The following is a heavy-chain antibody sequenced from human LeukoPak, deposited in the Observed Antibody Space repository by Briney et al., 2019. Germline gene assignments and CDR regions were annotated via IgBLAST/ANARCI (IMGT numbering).Heavy chain of an antibody. Sequence: SETLSLTCTVSGGSISSSNYYWGWIRQPPGKGLEWIGTIYYSGTTYSNPSLKSRVTISVDTSKNQFSLKLSSVTAADTAMYYRARHVGGGWRTFDYWGQGTLVTVSS. D-gene: IGHD6-19*01. J-gene: IGHJ4*02. V-gene: IGHV4-39*01. CDR2: IYYSGTT. CDR3: ARHVGGGWRTFDY. CDR1: GGSISSSNYY.